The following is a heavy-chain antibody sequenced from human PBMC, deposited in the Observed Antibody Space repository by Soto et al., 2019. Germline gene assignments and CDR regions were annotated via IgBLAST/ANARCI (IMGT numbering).Heavy chain of an antibody. Sequence: PSETLSLTCVVSGGSISSGGYSWSWIRQPPGKALEWIGYIYHSGNTYYNPSLKSRVTISVDRSKNQFSLNLNSVTAEDTAVYYCARGGIVVEATARVYWFDPWGQGTLVTVSS. V-gene: IGHV4-30-2*01. CDR2: IYHSGNT. D-gene: IGHD2-15*01. CDR3: ARGGIVVEATARVYWFDP. J-gene: IGHJ5*02. CDR1: GGSISSGGYS.